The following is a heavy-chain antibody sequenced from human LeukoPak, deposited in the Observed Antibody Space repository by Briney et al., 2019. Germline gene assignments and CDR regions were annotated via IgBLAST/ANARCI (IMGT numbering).Heavy chain of an antibody. CDR3: ASVVYYDSSGYAY. CDR1: GFTSSSYS. CDR2: ISSSSSYI. D-gene: IGHD3-22*01. Sequence: GGSLRLSCAASGFTSSSYSMNWVRQAPGKGLEWVSSISSSSSYIYYADSVKGRFTISRDNAKNSLYLQMNSLRAEDTAVYYCASVVYYDSSGYAYWGQGTLVTVSS. J-gene: IGHJ4*02. V-gene: IGHV3-21*01.